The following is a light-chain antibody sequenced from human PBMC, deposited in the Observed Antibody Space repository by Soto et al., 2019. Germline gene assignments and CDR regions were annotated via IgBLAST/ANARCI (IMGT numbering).Light chain of an antibody. CDR3: QVWDSSSDHYV. Sequence: SYELTQPPSGSVAPGQTARITCGGTNIGSKSVHWYPQKPGQAPVLVVYDDSDRPSGIPERFSGSNSGNTATLTISRVEAGDEADYYCQVWDSSSDHYVFGTGNKLTVL. CDR2: DDS. J-gene: IGLJ1*01. V-gene: IGLV3-21*02. CDR1: NIGSKS.